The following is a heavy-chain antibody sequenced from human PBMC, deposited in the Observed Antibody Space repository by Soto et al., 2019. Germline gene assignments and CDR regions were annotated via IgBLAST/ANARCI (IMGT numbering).Heavy chain of an antibody. CDR3: TKVGAVAKELDY. J-gene: IGHJ4*02. V-gene: IGHV3-15*01. D-gene: IGHD1-26*01. Sequence: EVQLVESGGGLVKPGGSLRLSCAASGFTFTNAWMSWVRQAPGKGLEWVGRIRGKTAGGTIDYAAGLKGRFAISRDDSINTRLLQMNSLKTEGTAVYYWTKVGAVAKELDYWGQGTLVTVSS. CDR1: GFTFTNAW. CDR2: IRGKTAGGTI.